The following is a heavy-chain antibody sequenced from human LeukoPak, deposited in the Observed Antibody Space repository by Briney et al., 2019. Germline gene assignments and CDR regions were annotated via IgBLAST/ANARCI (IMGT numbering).Heavy chain of an antibody. V-gene: IGHV1-18*01. Sequence: GASVKVSCKASGYTFTSYAINWVRQAPGQGLEWVGWISAYNGNTNYAQKLQGRVTMTTDTSTSTAYMELRSLRSDDTAVYYCARDRGFPQQLVPVDAFDIWGQGTMVTVSS. J-gene: IGHJ3*02. CDR3: ARDRGFPQQLVPVDAFDI. CDR2: ISAYNGNT. CDR1: GYTFTSYA. D-gene: IGHD6-13*01.